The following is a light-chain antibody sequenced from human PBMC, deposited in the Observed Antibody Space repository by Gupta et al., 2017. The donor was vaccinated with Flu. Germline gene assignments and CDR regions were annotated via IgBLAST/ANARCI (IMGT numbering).Light chain of an antibody. CDR1: NIGSKS. J-gene: IGLJ3*02. Sequence: SYVLTQPPSVSVAPGPTARITCGGNNIGSKSVHWYQQKPGQAPLLVVYDESDRPSGIPERFSGSKSGNTATLTITRVEAGDEADYYCQVWDSSGDHWVFGGGTKLTVL. CDR2: DES. CDR3: QVWDSSGDHWV. V-gene: IGLV3-21*02.